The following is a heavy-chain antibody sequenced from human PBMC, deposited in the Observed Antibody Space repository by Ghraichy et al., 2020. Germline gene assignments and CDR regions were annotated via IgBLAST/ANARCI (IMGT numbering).Heavy chain of an antibody. V-gene: IGHV4-59*01. CDR3: ARVKRQLVRGRWYFDL. J-gene: IGHJ2*01. D-gene: IGHD6-6*01. CDR1: GGSISSYY. Sequence: SETLSLTCTVSGGSISSYYWSWIRQPPGKGLEWIGYIYYSGSTNYNPSLKSRVTISVDTSKNQFSLKLSSVTAADTAVYYCARVKRQLVRGRWYFDLWGRGTLVTVSS. CDR2: IYYSGST.